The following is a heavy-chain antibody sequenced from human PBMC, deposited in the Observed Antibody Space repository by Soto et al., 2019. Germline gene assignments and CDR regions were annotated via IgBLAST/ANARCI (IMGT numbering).Heavy chain of an antibody. J-gene: IGHJ6*02. Sequence: SQPPSDTCSVAGDSISSYYSILLRQTPGKGLEWIGYIYYSGSTNYNPSLKSRVTISVDTSKNQFSLKLSSVTAADTAVYYCARANYGDYGYGMVVWGQGTTVTVSS. V-gene: IGHV4-59*12. CDR1: GDSISSYY. CDR3: ARANYGDYGYGMVV. CDR2: IYYSGST. D-gene: IGHD4-17*01.